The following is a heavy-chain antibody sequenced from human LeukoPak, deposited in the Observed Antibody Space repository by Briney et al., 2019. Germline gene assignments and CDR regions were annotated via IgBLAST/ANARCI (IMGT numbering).Heavy chain of an antibody. D-gene: IGHD3-10*01. V-gene: IGHV4-30-4*07. CDR2: IYYSGST. J-gene: IGHJ4*02. CDR1: GGSISSGGYS. CDR3: ASSHVLLWFGERI. Sequence: SQTLSLTCAVSGGSISSGGYSWSWIRQPPGKGLEWIGYIYYSGSTYYNPSLKSRVTISVDTSKNQFSLKLSSVTAADTAVYYCASSHVLLWFGERIWGQGTLVTVSS.